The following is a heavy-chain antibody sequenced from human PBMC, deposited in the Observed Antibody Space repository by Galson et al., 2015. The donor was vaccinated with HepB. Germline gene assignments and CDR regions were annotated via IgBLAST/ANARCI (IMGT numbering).Heavy chain of an antibody. CDR2: IRSKAYGGTT. CDR1: GFTFGDYA. Sequence: SLRLSCAASGFTFGDYAMSWFRQAPGKGLEWVGFIRSKAYGGTTEYDASVKGRFTISRDDSKSIAYLQMNSLKTEDTAVYYGTEHFDWSDPYYYGMDVWGQGTTVTVSS. V-gene: IGHV3-49*03. CDR3: TEHFDWSDPYYYGMDV. J-gene: IGHJ6*02. D-gene: IGHD3-9*01.